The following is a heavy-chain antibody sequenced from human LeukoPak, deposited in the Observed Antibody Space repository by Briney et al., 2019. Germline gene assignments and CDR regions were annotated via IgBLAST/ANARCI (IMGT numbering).Heavy chain of an antibody. CDR2: ISAYNGNT. J-gene: IGHJ6*02. CDR1: GYTFTSYG. CDR3: ARDGGYCSSTSCYGRYYYYGMDV. Sequence: ASVKVSCKASGYTFTSYGISWVRQAPGQGLEWMGWISAYNGNTNYAQKLQGRVTMTTDTSTSTAYMELRSLRSDDTAVYYCARDGGYCSSTSCYGRYYYYGMDVWGQGTTVTVSS. V-gene: IGHV1-18*01. D-gene: IGHD2-2*01.